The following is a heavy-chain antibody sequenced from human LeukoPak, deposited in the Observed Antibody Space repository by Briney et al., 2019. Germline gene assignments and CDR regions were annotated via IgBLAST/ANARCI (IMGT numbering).Heavy chain of an antibody. CDR2: IIPILGTA. CDR1: GGTFSSYA. D-gene: IGHD6-13*01. J-gene: IGHJ6*02. CDR3: ARGGIAGEVLHYYYGMDV. Sequence: SVKVSCKASGGTFSSYAISWVRQAPGQGLEWMGRIIPILGTANYAQKFQGRVTITADKSTSTAYMELSSLRSEDTAVYYCARGGIAGEVLHYYYGMDVWGQGTTVTVSS. V-gene: IGHV1-69*04.